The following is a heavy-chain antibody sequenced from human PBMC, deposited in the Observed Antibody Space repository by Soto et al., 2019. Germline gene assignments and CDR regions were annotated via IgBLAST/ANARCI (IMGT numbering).Heavy chain of an antibody. V-gene: IGHV3-7*03. D-gene: IGHD2-21*01. CDR3: TRGLCSTTY. Sequence: GGSLRLSCAASGFIFRNYWMKWVRQAPGKGLEWVANIKEDGSETYYADSVKGRFTISRDNAKNSLFLQMNSLRAEDTALYYCTRGLCSTTYWGQGALVTVSS. J-gene: IGHJ4*02. CDR1: GFIFRNYW. CDR2: IKEDGSET.